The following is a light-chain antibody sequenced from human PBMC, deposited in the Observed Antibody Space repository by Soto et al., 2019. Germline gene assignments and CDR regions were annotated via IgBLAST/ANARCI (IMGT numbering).Light chain of an antibody. CDR2: KIS. Sequence: DIVMTQTPLSSPVTLGQPASISCRSSQSLVHSDGSTYLSWLQQRPGQPPRLLIYKISKRFSGVPDRFSGSGAGTDFTLKISRVEAEDVGVYYCMQVTQIPFTFGPGTKVDIK. CDR1: QSLVHSDGSTY. CDR3: MQVTQIPFT. V-gene: IGKV2-24*01. J-gene: IGKJ3*01.